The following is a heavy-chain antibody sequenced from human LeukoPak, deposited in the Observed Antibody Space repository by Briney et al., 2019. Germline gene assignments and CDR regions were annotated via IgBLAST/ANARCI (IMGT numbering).Heavy chain of an antibody. V-gene: IGHV1-8*01. Sequence: ASVKVSCKASGYTFTSYDINWVRQATGQGLEWMGWMNPNSGNTGYAQKFQGRVTITRDTSASTAYMELSSLRSEDTAMYYCARERAVGATTSWFDPWGQGTLVTVSS. J-gene: IGHJ5*02. CDR2: MNPNSGNT. D-gene: IGHD1-26*01. CDR3: ARERAVGATTSWFDP. CDR1: GYTFTSYD.